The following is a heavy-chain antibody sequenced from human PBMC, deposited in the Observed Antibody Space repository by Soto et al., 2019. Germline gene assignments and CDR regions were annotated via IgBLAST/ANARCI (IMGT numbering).Heavy chain of an antibody. Sequence: PGGSLRLSCAASGFIFSDYEINWVRQAPGKGLEWVSYINGSGLTIYYADSVKGRFTISRDNAKNSLYLQMNSLGVEDTAVYYCARGPYRNTYNWFDSWGQGTLVTVSS. J-gene: IGHJ5*02. CDR2: INGSGLTI. CDR1: GFIFSDYE. CDR3: ARGPYRNTYNWFDS. D-gene: IGHD5-12*01. V-gene: IGHV3-48*03.